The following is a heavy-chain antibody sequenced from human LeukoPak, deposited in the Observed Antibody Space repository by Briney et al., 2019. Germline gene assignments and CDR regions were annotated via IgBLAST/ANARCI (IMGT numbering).Heavy chain of an antibody. V-gene: IGHV1-18*04. CDR2: ISAHNGNT. CDR3: ARAESRNWFDP. D-gene: IGHD6-13*01. J-gene: IGHJ5*02. CDR1: GYTLTGYY. Sequence: ASVKVSCKASGYTLTGYYMHWVRQAPGQGLEWMGWISAHNGNTNYAQKLQGRVTITTDTSTSTAYMELRSLRSDDTAVYYWARAESRNWFDPWGQGTLVTVPP.